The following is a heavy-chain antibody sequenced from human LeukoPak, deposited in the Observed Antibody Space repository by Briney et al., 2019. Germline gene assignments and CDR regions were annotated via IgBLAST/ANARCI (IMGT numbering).Heavy chain of an antibody. D-gene: IGHD5/OR15-5a*01. CDR1: GGSFRSDY. Sequence: SETLSLTCSVSGGSFRSDYFCWIRQTPAEGLEWLAYLSRSGETGYNPSIQSRATISGDTSRDQFSLELRSVTTADTAVYYCASVSSLTDVDHWGRETLVTV. CDR2: LSRSGET. J-gene: IGHJ4*02. V-gene: IGHV4-59*01. CDR3: ASVSSLTDVDH.